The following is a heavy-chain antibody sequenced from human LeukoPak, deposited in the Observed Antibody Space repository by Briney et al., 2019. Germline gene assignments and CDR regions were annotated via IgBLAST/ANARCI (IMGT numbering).Heavy chain of an antibody. CDR2: ISGSGGST. J-gene: IGHJ4*02. CDR1: GFTFSTYA. CDR3: AKALVGEGYYFDY. Sequence: GGSLRLSCAASGFTFSTYAMSWVRQPPGKGLEWVSGISGSGGSTYYADSVKGRFTISRDNSKKTLYLQLNGLRPEDTAVYYCAKALVGEGYYFDYWGQGTLVTVSS. V-gene: IGHV3-23*01. D-gene: IGHD3-10*01.